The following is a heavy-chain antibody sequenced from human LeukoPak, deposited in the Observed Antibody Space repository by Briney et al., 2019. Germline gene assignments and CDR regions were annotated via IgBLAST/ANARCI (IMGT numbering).Heavy chain of an antibody. CDR3: AREGGGIAAGVYYFDY. D-gene: IGHD6-13*01. CDR1: GFTFSSYS. CDR2: ISSRSSYI. J-gene: IGHJ4*02. V-gene: IGHV3-21*01. Sequence: GGSLRLSCAASGFTFSSYSVNWVRQAPGKGLEWVSSISSRSSYICYADSVKGRFTISRDNAKNSLYLQMNSLRAEDTAVYYCAREGGGIAAGVYYFDYWGQGTLVTVSS.